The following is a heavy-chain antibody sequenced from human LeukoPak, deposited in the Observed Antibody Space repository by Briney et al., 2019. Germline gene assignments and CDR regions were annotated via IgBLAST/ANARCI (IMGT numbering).Heavy chain of an antibody. D-gene: IGHD2-2*01. Sequence: GGSLRLSCAASGFTFSSFAMTWVRQAPGKGLEWVSTTSGSGGSTFSADSVKGWFTISRDNSKNTLYLQMNSLRAEDTAVYYCARLGYCSSIRCPNFDYWGQGTLVTVSS. J-gene: IGHJ4*02. V-gene: IGHV3-23*01. CDR2: TSGSGGST. CDR3: ARLGYCSSIRCPNFDY. CDR1: GFTFSSFA.